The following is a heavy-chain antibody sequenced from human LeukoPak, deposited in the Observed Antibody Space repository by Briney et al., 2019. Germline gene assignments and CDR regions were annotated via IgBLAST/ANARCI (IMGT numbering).Heavy chain of an antibody. V-gene: IGHV3-64*01. J-gene: IGHJ3*02. CDR2: ISSNGGST. D-gene: IGHD1-26*01. CDR3: ARDRAPGSWQGALDI. CDR1: GFTFSSYA. Sequence: GGSLRLSCAASGFTFSSYAMHWVRQAPGKGLEYVSAISSNGGSTYYANSVKGRFTISRDNSKNTLYLQMGSLRAEDMAVYYCARDRAPGSWQGALDIWGQGTVVTVSS.